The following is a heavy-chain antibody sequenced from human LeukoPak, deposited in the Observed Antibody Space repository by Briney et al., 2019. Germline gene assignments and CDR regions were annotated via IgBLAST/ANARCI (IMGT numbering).Heavy chain of an antibody. D-gene: IGHD3-9*01. CDR1: GFTFSSYG. J-gene: IGHJ6*04. CDR2: ISYDGSNK. V-gene: IGHV3-30*18. CDR3: AKERGYDILTGYYSYGMDV. Sequence: PGGSLRLSCAASGFTFSSYGIHWVRQAPGKGLEWVAVISYDGSNKYYADSVKGRFTISRDNSKNTLYLQMNSLRAEDTAVCYCAKERGYDILTGYYSYGMDVWGKGTTVTVSS.